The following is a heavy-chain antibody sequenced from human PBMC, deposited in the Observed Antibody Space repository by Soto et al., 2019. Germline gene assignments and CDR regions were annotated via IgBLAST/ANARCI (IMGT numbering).Heavy chain of an antibody. Sequence: ASVKVSCKASGYTFTGYYMHWVRQAPGQGLEWMGWINPNSGGTNYAQKFQGWVTMTRDTSISTAYMELSRLRSDDTAVYYCARDSTRVTMVRGVSNWFDPWGQGTLVTVSS. D-gene: IGHD3-10*01. CDR1: GYTFTGYY. CDR3: ARDSTRVTMVRGVSNWFDP. CDR2: INPNSGGT. J-gene: IGHJ5*02. V-gene: IGHV1-2*04.